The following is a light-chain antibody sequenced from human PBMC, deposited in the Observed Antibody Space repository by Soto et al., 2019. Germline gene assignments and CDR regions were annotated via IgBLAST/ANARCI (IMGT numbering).Light chain of an antibody. CDR2: EVS. CDR1: RSDVGSYNR. CDR3: SSRTTSNTLL. Sequence: QSALTQPPSVSGSPGQSITISCTGTRSDVGSYNRVSWYQQPPGTAPKLMIYEVSNRPSGVPDRFSGSKSGNTASLTISGLQAEDEADYYCSSRTTSNTLLFGGRTKLTVL. V-gene: IGLV2-18*02. J-gene: IGLJ2*01.